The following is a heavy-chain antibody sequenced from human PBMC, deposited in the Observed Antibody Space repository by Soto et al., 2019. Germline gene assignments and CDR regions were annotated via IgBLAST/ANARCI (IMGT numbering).Heavy chain of an antibody. CDR2: IYWDDDK. J-gene: IGHJ6*02. V-gene: IGHV2-5*02. CDR1: GFSLSTGGVG. D-gene: IGHD2-21*02. CDR3: AHSRCGGDCLQSYSSHYYYGMDV. Sequence: QITLKESGPTLVKPTQTLTLTCTFSGFSLSTGGVGVGWIRQPPGEALEWLALIYWDDDKRYSPSLKSRLTITKDPYKNQVVLSMTNMDPVDTATYYCAHSRCGGDCLQSYSSHYYYGMDVWGQGTTVTVSS.